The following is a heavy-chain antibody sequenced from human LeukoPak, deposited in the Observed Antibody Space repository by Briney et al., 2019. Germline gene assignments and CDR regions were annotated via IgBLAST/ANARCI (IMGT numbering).Heavy chain of an antibody. J-gene: IGHJ4*02. CDR3: ARKYSYGYNTLDD. D-gene: IGHD5-18*01. CDR1: GGSISSSNW. CDR2: IYHSGST. Sequence: SETLSLTYAVSGGSISSSNWWSWVRQPPGKGLEWIGEIYHSGSTNYNPSLKSRVTISVDKSKNQFSLKLSSVTAADTAVYYCARKYSYGYNTLDDWGQGTLVTVSS. V-gene: IGHV4-4*02.